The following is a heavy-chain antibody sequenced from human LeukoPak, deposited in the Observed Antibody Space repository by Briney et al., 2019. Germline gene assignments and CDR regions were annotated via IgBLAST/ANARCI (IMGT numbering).Heavy chain of an antibody. Sequence: SETLSLTCAVYGGSFSGYYWSWIRQPPGKGLEWIGKINHSGSTNYNPSLKSRVTISVDTSKNQFSLKLSSVTAADTAVYYCARGFHYCSGGSCYLGRYNWFDPWGQGTLVTVSS. D-gene: IGHD2-15*01. V-gene: IGHV4-34*01. J-gene: IGHJ5*02. CDR3: ARGFHYCSGGSCYLGRYNWFDP. CDR2: INHSGST. CDR1: GGSFSGYY.